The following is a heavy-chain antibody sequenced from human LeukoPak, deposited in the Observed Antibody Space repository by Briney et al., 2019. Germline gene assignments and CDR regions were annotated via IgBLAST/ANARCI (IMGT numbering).Heavy chain of an antibody. Sequence: GGSLRVSCAASGFTFSSYSMNWVRQAPGKGLEWVSSISSSSSYTYYADSVKGRFTISRDSATNSLYLQMSSLRAEDTAVYYCTRGGSRGLHNFFDYWGQGTLVTVSS. CDR3: TRGGSRGLHNFFDY. V-gene: IGHV3-21*01. CDR2: ISSSSSYT. D-gene: IGHD6-19*01. CDR1: GFTFSSYS. J-gene: IGHJ4*02.